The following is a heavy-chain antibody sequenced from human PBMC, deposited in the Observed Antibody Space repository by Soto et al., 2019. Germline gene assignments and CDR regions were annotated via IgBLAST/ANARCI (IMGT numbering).Heavy chain of an antibody. CDR1: RYTFTNFY. V-gene: IGHV1-46*01. CDR2: INPSGGST. Sequence: GALVKVSGKASRYTFTNFYIHWLRQAPGQGLEWMGIINPSGGSTTYPQKFQGRVTMTRDTSTSTVHMELITLRSEDTAVYYCARSQVGRPLDVWGPGTTVTVSS. J-gene: IGHJ6*02. CDR3: ARSQVGRPLDV. D-gene: IGHD1-26*01.